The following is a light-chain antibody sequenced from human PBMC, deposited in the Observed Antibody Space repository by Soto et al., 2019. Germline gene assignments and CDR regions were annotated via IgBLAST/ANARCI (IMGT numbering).Light chain of an antibody. V-gene: IGKV4-1*01. CDR2: WAS. J-gene: IGKJ2*01. Sequence: DIVMTQSPDSLAVSLGERATINCKSSQSVLYSSNNKNYLAWYQQRPGQPPKLLIYWASTRESGVPDRFSGSGSGTDFTLTITGLQAEDVADYYCQQYESTPPTFGQGTKLEIK. CDR1: QSVLYSSNNKNY. CDR3: QQYESTPPT.